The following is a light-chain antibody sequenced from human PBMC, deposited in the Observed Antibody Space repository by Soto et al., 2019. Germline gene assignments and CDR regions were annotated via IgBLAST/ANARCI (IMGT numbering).Light chain of an antibody. V-gene: IGLV1-44*01. CDR2: SNN. Sequence: QSALTKPPSASGTPGQRVTISCSGSSSNIGSNTVNWYQQLPGTAPKLLTYSNNQRPSGVPDRFSGSKSGTSASLAISGLQSEDEADYYCAAWDDSLNGDVVFGGGTKL. J-gene: IGLJ2*01. CDR1: SSNIGSNT. CDR3: AAWDDSLNGDVV.